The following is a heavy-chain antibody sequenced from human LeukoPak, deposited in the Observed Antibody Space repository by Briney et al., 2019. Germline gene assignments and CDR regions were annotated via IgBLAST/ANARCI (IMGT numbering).Heavy chain of an antibody. CDR2: IHISGST. V-gene: IGHV4-61*02. D-gene: IGHD3-22*01. Sequence: SQTLSLTCTVSGGSINSGRYPWTWIRQPAGKGLEWIGRIHISGSTDYTPSLKNRVTISVDTSKNQFSLKLSSVTAADTAVYYCARADRSGYFGNVVAFDIWGQGTMVTVSS. J-gene: IGHJ3*02. CDR1: GGSINSGRYP. CDR3: ARADRSGYFGNVVAFDI.